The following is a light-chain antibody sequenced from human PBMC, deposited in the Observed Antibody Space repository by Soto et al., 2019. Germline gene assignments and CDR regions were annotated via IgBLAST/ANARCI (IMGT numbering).Light chain of an antibody. CDR1: QNINIW. Sequence: DLQMTQSPSTLSASVGDRVTITCRASQNINIWLAWYQQKPGTAPKLLIYKASTLESGVPSRFSGNGSGTDFTLTISSLQPDVSATYYCQQYNGLPTWTFGQGTKVEMK. V-gene: IGKV1-5*03. CDR2: KAS. J-gene: IGKJ1*01. CDR3: QQYNGLPTWT.